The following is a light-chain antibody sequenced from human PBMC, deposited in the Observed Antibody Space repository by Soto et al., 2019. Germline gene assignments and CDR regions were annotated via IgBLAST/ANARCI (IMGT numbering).Light chain of an antibody. Sequence: EIVMTQSPATLSVSPGERATLSCRASQSVSSNLAWYQQKPGHAPRLLISGASTRATGIPARFSGSGSGTEFPLTIISLQYEDFAVYYCQQYNYLPPWTFGQGTKVEIK. CDR1: QSVSSN. CDR3: QQYNYLPPWT. J-gene: IGKJ1*01. CDR2: GAS. V-gene: IGKV3-15*01.